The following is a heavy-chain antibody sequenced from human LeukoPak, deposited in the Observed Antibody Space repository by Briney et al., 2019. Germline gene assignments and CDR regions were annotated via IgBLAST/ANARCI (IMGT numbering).Heavy chain of an antibody. Sequence: SETLSLTCTVSGGSISSVGYYWSWIRQHPGKGLEWIGYIYYSGGTYYNPSHKSRVTISVDTSKNQFSLKLSSVTAADTAVYYCARVRSSSWLSYYYYGMDVWGQGTTVTVSS. CDR2: IYYSGGT. V-gene: IGHV4-31*03. CDR3: ARVRSSSWLSYYYYGMDV. J-gene: IGHJ6*02. D-gene: IGHD6-13*01. CDR1: GGSISSVGYY.